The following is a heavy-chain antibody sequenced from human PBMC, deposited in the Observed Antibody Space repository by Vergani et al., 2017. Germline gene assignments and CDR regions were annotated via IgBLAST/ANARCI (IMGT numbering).Heavy chain of an antibody. Sequence: VQVVQSGAEVKKSGASVKVSCKTSGYTFSNYYMHWVQQAPGKGLEWMGLVDPEDGETIYAEKFQGRVTITADTSTDTAYMELSSLRSEDTAVYYCATDKWFDPWGQGTLVTVSS. CDR3: ATDKWFDP. J-gene: IGHJ5*02. V-gene: IGHV1-69-2*01. CDR2: VDPEDGET. CDR1: GYTFSNYY.